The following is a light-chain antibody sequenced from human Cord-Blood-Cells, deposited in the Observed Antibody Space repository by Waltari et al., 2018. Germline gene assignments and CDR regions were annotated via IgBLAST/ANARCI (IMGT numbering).Light chain of an antibody. CDR2: WAS. J-gene: IGKJ2*01. CDR3: QQYYSTPYT. V-gene: IGKV4-1*01. CDR1: QSVLYSSNNKNY. Sequence: DIVMTQSPDSLAVSLGERATINCKSRQSVLYSSNNKNYLAGYHQKPGQPPKLLIYWASTRESGVPDLFSGSGSGTDFTLTISSLQAEDEAVYYCQQYYSTPYTFGQGTKLEIK.